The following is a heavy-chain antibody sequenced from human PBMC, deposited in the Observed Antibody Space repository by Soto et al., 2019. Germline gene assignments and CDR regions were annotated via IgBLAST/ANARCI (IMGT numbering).Heavy chain of an antibody. Sequence: SVKVSCKASGGTFSSYAISWVRQAPGQGLEWMGGIIPIFGTANYAQKFQGRVTITADESTSTAYMELSSLRSEDTAMYYCAREYYYGSGPMSSYGMDVWGQGTTVTVSS. CDR3: AREYYYGSGPMSSYGMDV. J-gene: IGHJ6*02. V-gene: IGHV1-69*13. CDR2: IIPIFGTA. D-gene: IGHD3-10*01. CDR1: GGTFSSYA.